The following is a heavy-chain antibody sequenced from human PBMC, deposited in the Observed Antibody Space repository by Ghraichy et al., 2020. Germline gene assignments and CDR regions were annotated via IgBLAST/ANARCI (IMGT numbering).Heavy chain of an antibody. CDR2: IYHSGST. CDR3: ARALLWFGELGAFDI. V-gene: IGHV4-38-2*02. Sequence: SETLSLTCTVSGYSISSGYYWGWIRQPPGKGLEWIGSIYHSGSTYYNPSLKSRVTISVDTSKNQFSLKLSSVTAADTAVYYCARALLWFGELGAFDIWGQGTMVTVSS. J-gene: IGHJ3*02. CDR1: GYSISSGYY. D-gene: IGHD3-10*01.